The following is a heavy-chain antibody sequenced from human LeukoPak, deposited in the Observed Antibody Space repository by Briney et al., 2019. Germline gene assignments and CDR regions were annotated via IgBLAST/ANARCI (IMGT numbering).Heavy chain of an antibody. CDR1: GFTFSSYA. CDR3: AREGYYGSGSPPSLYFDY. D-gene: IGHD3-10*01. CDR2: ISYDGSNK. V-gene: IGHV3-30-3*01. J-gene: IGHJ4*02. Sequence: PGRSLRLSCAASGFTFSSYAMHWVRQAPGKGLEWVAVISYDGSNKYYADSVKGRFTISRDNSKNTLYLQMNSLRAEDTAVYYCAREGYYGSGSPPSLYFDYWGQGTLVTVSS.